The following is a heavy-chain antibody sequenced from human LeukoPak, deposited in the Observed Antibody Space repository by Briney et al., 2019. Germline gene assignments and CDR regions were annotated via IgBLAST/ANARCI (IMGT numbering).Heavy chain of an antibody. CDR1: GGSISSYY. V-gene: IGHV4-4*07. J-gene: IGHJ4*02. CDR2: IYTSGST. CDR3: ARLFLEWGIDSYYFDY. Sequence: SETLSLTCTVSGGSISSYYWSWIRQPAGKGLEWIGRIYTSGSTNYNPSLKSRVTMSVDTSKNQFSLKLSSVTAADTAVYYCARLFLEWGIDSYYFDYWGQGTLVTVSS. D-gene: IGHD3-3*01.